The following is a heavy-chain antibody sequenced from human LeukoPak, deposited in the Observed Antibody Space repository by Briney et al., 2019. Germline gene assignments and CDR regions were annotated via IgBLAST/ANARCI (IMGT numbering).Heavy chain of an antibody. CDR2: INYSGTT. Sequence: GSLRLSCAASGFTFSSYAMSWIRQPPGKGLEWIGYINYSGTTKYYPSLKSRVTMSLDMSRNQVSLNLSSVTAADTAVYYCAGSGSYYGRLDYWGQGVLVTVSS. J-gene: IGHJ4*02. CDR1: GFTFSSYA. V-gene: IGHV4-59*01. D-gene: IGHD3-10*01. CDR3: AGSGSYYGRLDY.